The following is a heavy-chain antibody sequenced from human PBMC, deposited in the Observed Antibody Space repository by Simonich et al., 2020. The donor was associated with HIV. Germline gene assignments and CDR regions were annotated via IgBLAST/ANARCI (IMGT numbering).Heavy chain of an antibody. Sequence: QVQLQQWGAGLLKPSETRSLPCAVYGGSFSGYYWSWIRQPPGKGLEWIGEINHSGSTNYNPFLKRRVTIAVDTSKNQFSLRRSSVTAADTAVYYCARLTAGGLGEYFQHWGQGTLVTVSS. CDR1: GGSFSGYY. CDR3: ARLTAGGLGEYFQH. V-gene: IGHV4-34*01. J-gene: IGHJ1*01. CDR2: INHSGST. D-gene: IGHD6-13*01.